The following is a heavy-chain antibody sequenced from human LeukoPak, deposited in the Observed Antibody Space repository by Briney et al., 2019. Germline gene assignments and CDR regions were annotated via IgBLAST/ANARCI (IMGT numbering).Heavy chain of an antibody. Sequence: TGGSLRLSCAASGFSFSVYEMHWVRQPPGKGLEWIGSISYSGTNYNNPSLKSRVSVSIDTSKSQFSVKLTSVTAADTAMYYCASLGTLRSWGRGTLVTVSS. CDR2: ISYSGTN. CDR1: GFSFSVYE. J-gene: IGHJ5*02. CDR3: ASLGTLRS. D-gene: IGHD3-10*01. V-gene: IGHV4-59*04.